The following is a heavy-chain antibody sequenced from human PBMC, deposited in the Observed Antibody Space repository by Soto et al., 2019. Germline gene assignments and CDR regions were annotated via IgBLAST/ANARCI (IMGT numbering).Heavy chain of an antibody. CDR3: ARGMVDTGILLEPLDV. D-gene: IGHD5-18*01. J-gene: IGHJ6*02. V-gene: IGHV3-11*06. CDR1: GFIFSDCY. CDR2: ISSSGSYS. Sequence: QVQLVEFGGGLVKPGGSLRLSCVASGFIFSDCYMNWIRQAPGKGLEWLSYISSSGSYSNYADSVKGRFTISRDNANNSLYLQMNSLRAEDTAVYYCARGMVDTGILLEPLDVWGQGTTVTVSS.